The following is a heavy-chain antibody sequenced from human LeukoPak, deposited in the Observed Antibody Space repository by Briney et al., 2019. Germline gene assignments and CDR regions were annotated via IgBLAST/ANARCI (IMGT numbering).Heavy chain of an antibody. CDR2: ISSSSSYI. V-gene: IGHV3-21*06. J-gene: IGHJ6*02. CDR3: AKMAVVDIIYSYYGMDV. Sequence: GGSLRLSCAASGFTFSSYSMNWVRQAPGKGLEWVSFISSSSSYIYYADSVKGRFTISRDNAKNSLYLQLNSLRAEDTAVYYCAKMAVVDIIYSYYGMDVWGQGTTVTVSS. D-gene: IGHD2-21*01. CDR1: GFTFSSYS.